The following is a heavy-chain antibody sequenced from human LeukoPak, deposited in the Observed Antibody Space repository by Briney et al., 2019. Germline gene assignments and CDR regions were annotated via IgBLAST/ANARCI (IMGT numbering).Heavy chain of an antibody. D-gene: IGHD3-22*01. CDR1: GFSLKTYN. V-gene: IGHV3-21*04. CDR2: MTSSRYI. J-gene: IGHJ3*01. CDR3: TRDQFFDYDNDDAFDV. Sequence: PGGSLRLSCAASGFSLKTYNMNWVRRAPGKGLEWVSSMTSSRYIYYADSVKGRFTISRDDANNLVFLQMHSLRAEDTATYYCTRDQFFDYDNDDAFDVWGQGTKVIVSS.